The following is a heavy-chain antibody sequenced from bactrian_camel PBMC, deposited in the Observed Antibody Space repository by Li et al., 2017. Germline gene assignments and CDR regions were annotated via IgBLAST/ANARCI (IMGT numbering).Heavy chain of an antibody. V-gene: IGHV3S9*01. CDR3: AAVWDCAGGTPVY. CDR2: IESDGST. CDR1: GDTISRYC. D-gene: IGHD7*01. Sequence: HVQLVESGGGSVQVGGSLSLSCVASGDTISRYCMGWFRQIPDKEREGVAGIESDGSTSYADSVKGRFTISVDTAKNTLYLQMNSLKPEDTAMYYCAAVWDCAGGTPVYWGQGTQVTVS. J-gene: IGHJ4*01.